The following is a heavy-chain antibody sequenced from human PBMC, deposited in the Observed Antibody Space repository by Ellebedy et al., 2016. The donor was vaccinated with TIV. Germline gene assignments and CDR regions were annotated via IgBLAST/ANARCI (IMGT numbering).Heavy chain of an antibody. CDR2: ISNSGSTI. D-gene: IGHD2-2*01. CDR1: GFTFSDYY. J-gene: IGHJ5*02. V-gene: IGHV3-11*01. Sequence: GGSLRLSCAASGFTFSDYYMIWIRQAPGKGLEWVSYISNSGSTIYYADSVKGRFNISRDNTKNSLSLQINSLRVEDTAVYYCARDARFIDQQHNWFDPWGQGTLVTVSS. CDR3: ARDARFIDQQHNWFDP.